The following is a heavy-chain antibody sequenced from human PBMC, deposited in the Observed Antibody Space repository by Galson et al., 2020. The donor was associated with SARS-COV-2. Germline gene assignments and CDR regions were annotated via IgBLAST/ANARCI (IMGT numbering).Heavy chain of an antibody. V-gene: IGHV2-70*01. D-gene: IGHD2-15*01. CDR1: GFSLSTSGMC. Sequence: SGPTLVKPTQTLTLTCTFSGFSLSTSGMCVSWIRQPPGKALEWLALIDWDDDKYYSTSLKTRLTISKDTSKNQVVLTMTNMDPVDTATYYCARMLRYGRGGSCYWIASGFDPWGQGTLVTVSS. CDR2: IDWDDDK. J-gene: IGHJ5*02. CDR3: ARMLRYGRGGSCYWIASGFDP.